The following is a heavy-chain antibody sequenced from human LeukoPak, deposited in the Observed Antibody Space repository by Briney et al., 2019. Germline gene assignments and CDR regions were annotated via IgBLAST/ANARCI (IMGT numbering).Heavy chain of an antibody. CDR3: ASQVAVAGYVTGWFDP. J-gene: IGHJ5*02. CDR2: IWQDGSKN. Sequence: PGGSLRLSCAASGFTFSDYGMHWVRQAPGKGLEWVGGIWQDGSKNYYADSVRGRFTISKDNSRNTLHLHMDGLRVEDTAVYYCASQVAVAGYVTGWFDPWGQGTLVTVSS. CDR1: GFTFSDYG. V-gene: IGHV3-33*01. D-gene: IGHD6-19*01.